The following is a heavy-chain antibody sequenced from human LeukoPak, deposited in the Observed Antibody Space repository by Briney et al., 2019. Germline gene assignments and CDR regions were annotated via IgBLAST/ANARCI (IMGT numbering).Heavy chain of an antibody. CDR2: IYSGGST. J-gene: IGHJ4*02. CDR3: AKEDYYDSSGPGY. Sequence: GGSLRLSCAASGFTVSSNYMSWVRQAPGKGLEWVSVIYSGGSTYYADSVKGRFTISRDNSKNTLYLQMNSLRAEDTAVYYCAKEDYYDSSGPGYWGQGTLVTVSS. CDR1: GFTVSSNY. D-gene: IGHD3-22*01. V-gene: IGHV3-53*01.